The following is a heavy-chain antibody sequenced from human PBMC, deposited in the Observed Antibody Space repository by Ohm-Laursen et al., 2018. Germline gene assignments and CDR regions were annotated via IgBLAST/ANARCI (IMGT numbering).Heavy chain of an antibody. J-gene: IGHJ4*02. Sequence: SVKVSCKTSGGTFTSYGITWVRQAPRQGLEWMGRIIPILAITNYAQKFQGRVTITADKSTNTAYMELSSLRSEDTAVYYCAREGNVDNLPDYWGQGTLVTVSS. V-gene: IGHV1-69*04. CDR3: AREGNVDNLPDY. CDR1: GGTFTSYG. D-gene: IGHD1-1*01. CDR2: IIPILAIT.